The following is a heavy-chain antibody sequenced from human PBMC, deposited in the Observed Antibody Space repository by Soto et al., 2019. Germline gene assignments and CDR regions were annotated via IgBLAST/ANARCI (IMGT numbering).Heavy chain of an antibody. D-gene: IGHD1-1*01. V-gene: IGHV4-30-4*01. CDR2: IYYSGST. CDR1: GGSISSGDYY. CDR3: ASNWNDGGNWFDP. Sequence: QVQLQESGPGLVKPSQTLSLTCTVSGGSISSGDYYWSWIRQPPGKGLEWIGYIYYSGSTYYNPSLKSLVTISVDTSKNQFSLKLSSVTAADTAVYYCASNWNDGGNWFDPWGQGTLVTVSS. J-gene: IGHJ5*02.